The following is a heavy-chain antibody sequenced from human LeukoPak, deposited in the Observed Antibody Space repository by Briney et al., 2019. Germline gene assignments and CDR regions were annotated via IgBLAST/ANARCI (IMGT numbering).Heavy chain of an antibody. CDR1: GFTFSRYW. J-gene: IGHJ3*02. V-gene: IGHV3-74*01. Sequence: GGSLRLSCAASGFTFSRYWLHWVRHAPGKRLLWVSRINDDGSSISYADSVKGRLTISRDNAKNTLYLQMNSLRAEDTAVYYCARGGNYLLAAFDIWGQGTMVTVSS. D-gene: IGHD1-26*01. CDR3: ARGGNYLLAAFDI. CDR2: INDDGSSI.